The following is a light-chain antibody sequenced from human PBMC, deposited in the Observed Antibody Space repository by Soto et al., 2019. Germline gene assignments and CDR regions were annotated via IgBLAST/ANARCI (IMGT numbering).Light chain of an antibody. CDR2: EGS. J-gene: IGLJ2*01. Sequence: QSVLTQPASVSGSPGQSITISCTGTSSDVGNYNLVSWYQQHPGKAPQLIIYEGSARPSGVSNRFSGSQSGNTASLTISGLKAEDEGDDCCCSYANSGTLVFGGGTKLAVL. CDR3: CSYANSGTLV. V-gene: IGLV2-23*01. CDR1: SSDVGNYNL.